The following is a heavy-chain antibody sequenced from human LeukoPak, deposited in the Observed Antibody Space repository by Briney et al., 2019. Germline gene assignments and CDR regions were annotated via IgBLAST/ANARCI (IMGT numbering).Heavy chain of an antibody. V-gene: IGHV4-31*11. CDR2: ISYSGTT. CDR1: GGSISSGGYY. CDR3: ARHYDLYYYTDV. D-gene: IGHD3-22*01. J-gene: IGHJ6*03. Sequence: SETLSLTCAVSGGSISSGGYYWSWIRQHPGKGLEWIAYISYSGTTYYNPSHKSRVTISVDTSKNQFSLRLSSVTAADTAVYYCARHYDLYYYTDVWGKGTTVTVSS.